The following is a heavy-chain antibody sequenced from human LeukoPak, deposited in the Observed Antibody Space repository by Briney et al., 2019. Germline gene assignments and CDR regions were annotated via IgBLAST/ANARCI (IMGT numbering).Heavy chain of an antibody. J-gene: IGHJ3*02. CDR3: ARLGSVVVAIADAFDI. V-gene: IGHV4-59*08. Sequence: SETLSLTCSVSGDSIRSFFWSWIRQPPGKGLEWIGYTSFSGNTYFSPSLKSRVTISLDTSKNQFSLSLSSVTAADTAVYYCARLGSVVVAIADAFDIWGQGTVVTVSS. CDR2: TSFSGNT. CDR1: GDSIRSFF. D-gene: IGHD2-2*02.